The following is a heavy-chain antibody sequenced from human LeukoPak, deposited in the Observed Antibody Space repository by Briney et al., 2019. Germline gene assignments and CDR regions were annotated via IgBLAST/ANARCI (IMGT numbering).Heavy chain of an antibody. CDR3: ARGELVDYYYGMDV. V-gene: IGHV4-30-4*01. CDR1: GGSISSGDYY. D-gene: IGHD6-6*01. CDR2: IYYSGST. J-gene: IGHJ6*02. Sequence: SQTLSLTCTVSGGSISSGDYYWSWIRQPPGKGLEWIGYIYYSGSTYYSPSLKSRVTISVDTSKNQFSLKLSSVTAADTAVYYCARGELVDYYYGMDVWGQGTTVTVSS.